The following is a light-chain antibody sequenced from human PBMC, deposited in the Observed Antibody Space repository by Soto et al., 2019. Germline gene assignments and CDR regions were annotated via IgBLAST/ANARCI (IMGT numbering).Light chain of an antibody. Sequence: EVVLTQSPGTLSLSPGERATLSCRASQSVINNYFAWYQQKPGQAPRLLIFGSSDRATGIPDRFSGSGSGTDFALTISRLEHEDVAVYSCQEYGSSTADTCGQGTKLEI. CDR2: GSS. J-gene: IGKJ2*01. CDR3: QEYGSSTADT. V-gene: IGKV3-20*01. CDR1: QSVINNY.